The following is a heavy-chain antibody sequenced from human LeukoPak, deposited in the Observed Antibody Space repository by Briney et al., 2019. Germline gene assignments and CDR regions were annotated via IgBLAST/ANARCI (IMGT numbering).Heavy chain of an antibody. V-gene: IGHV3-21*04. CDR1: GFTFNKYS. J-gene: IGHJ4*02. CDR3: ARGYTDYDYPFDS. D-gene: IGHD5-12*01. CDR2: IRNSSTYI. Sequence: PGGSLRLSCSASGFTFNKYSMNWVRQAPGKGLEWVSSIRNSSTYIYYAQSVKGRFTISRDNTKKSLYLRMDSLRVEDTAVYYCARGYTDYDYPFDSWGQGTLVTVSS.